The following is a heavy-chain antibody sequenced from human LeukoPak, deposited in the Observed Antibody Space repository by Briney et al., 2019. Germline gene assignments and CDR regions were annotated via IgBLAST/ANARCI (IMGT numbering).Heavy chain of an antibody. Sequence: SVKVSCKASGGTFSNYAISWVRQAPGQGLEWMGGIIPIFGTANYAQKFQGRVTITADESTSTAYMELSSLRSEDTAVYYCARGVSLNYGDSLDYWGQGTLVTVSS. D-gene: IGHD4-17*01. V-gene: IGHV1-69*13. J-gene: IGHJ4*02. CDR1: GGTFSNYA. CDR3: ARGVSLNYGDSLDY. CDR2: IIPIFGTA.